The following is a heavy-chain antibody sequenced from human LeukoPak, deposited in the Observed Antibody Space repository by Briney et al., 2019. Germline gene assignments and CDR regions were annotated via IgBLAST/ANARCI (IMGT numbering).Heavy chain of an antibody. CDR2: IIPIFGTA. CDR3: AREGAHIQAIDY. CDR1: GGTFIIYA. Sequence: ASVTVSCKASGGTFIIYAISWVRQAPGQGREWMGGIIPIFGTANYAQKFQGRVTITADESTSTAYMELSSLRSEDTAVYYCAREGAHIQAIDYWGQGTLVTVSS. V-gene: IGHV1-69*01. J-gene: IGHJ4*02. D-gene: IGHD2-21*01.